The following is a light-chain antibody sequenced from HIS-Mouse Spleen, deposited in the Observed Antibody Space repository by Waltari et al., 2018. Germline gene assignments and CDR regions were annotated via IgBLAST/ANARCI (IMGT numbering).Light chain of an antibody. CDR1: KLGDKY. CDR3: QAWDSSTAV. CDR2: QDS. J-gene: IGLJ2*01. Sequence: SYELTQPPSVSVSPGQTASITCSGDKLGDKYACWYQQQPGQSPVLVIYQDSKRPSGIPERVSGSNAGNTATLTISGTQAMDEADYYCQAWDSSTAVFGGGTKLTVL. V-gene: IGLV3-1*01.